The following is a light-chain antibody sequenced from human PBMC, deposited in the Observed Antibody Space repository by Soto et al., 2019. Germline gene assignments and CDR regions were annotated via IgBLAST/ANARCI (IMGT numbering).Light chain of an antibody. Sequence: DVQMTQSPSFVSASMGDRVTITCRASQGIFNWLAWYQQQTGXXXKXMXXAXSSLRTGVPSRFSGSGYGTESTLTISTMQPEDVATYFCQQANTFPITFGQWTRREIK. V-gene: IGKV1-12*01. J-gene: IGKJ5*01. CDR2: AXS. CDR3: QQANTFPIT. CDR1: QGIFNW.